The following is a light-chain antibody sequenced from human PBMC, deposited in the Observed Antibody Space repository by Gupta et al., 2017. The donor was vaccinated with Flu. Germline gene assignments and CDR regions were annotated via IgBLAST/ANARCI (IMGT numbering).Light chain of an antibody. CDR2: AAS. CDR1: HSIYNY. V-gene: IGKV1-39*01. CDR3: QQGYNMPYT. Sequence: GDRGTITCRASHSIYNYLNWYQQKPGRAPELLIYAASNLQPGVPSRFSGSGSGTDFTLTITGLLPEDFGAYYCQQGYNMPYTFGGGTKVDIK. J-gene: IGKJ4*01.